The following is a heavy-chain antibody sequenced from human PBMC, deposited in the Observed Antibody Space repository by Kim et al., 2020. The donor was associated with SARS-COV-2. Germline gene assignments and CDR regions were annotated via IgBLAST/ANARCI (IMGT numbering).Heavy chain of an antibody. D-gene: IGHD3-3*01. V-gene: IGHV3-23*01. Sequence: GGSLRLSCAASGFTFSSYAMSWVRQAPGKGLEWVSAISGSGGSTYYADSVKGRFTISRDNSKNTLYLQMNSLRAEDTAVYYCAKDWPNGDYDFWSGLRRYYYGMDVWGQGTTVTVSS. CDR3: AKDWPNGDYDFWSGLRRYYYGMDV. CDR1: GFTFSSYA. CDR2: ISGSGGST. J-gene: IGHJ6*02.